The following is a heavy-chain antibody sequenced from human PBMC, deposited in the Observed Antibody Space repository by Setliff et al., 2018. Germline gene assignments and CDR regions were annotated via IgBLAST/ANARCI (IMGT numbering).Heavy chain of an antibody. CDR3: ARESRSRFGDVLDILAS. CDR1: GVPISNYY. Sequence: SETLSLTCNVSGVPISNYYWSWIRQPPGEGLEWIGHVYYNGATHYTPSFTSRVNISVDPSRNHFSLRLSSVTAADTAVYYCARESRSRFGDVLDILASWGQGTLVTVSS. D-gene: IGHD3-10*01. J-gene: IGHJ4*02. V-gene: IGHV4-59*06. CDR2: VYYNGAT.